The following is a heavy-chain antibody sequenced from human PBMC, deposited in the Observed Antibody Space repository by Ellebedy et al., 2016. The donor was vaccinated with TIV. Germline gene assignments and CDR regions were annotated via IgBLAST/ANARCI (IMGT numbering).Heavy chain of an antibody. Sequence: GESLKISXKGSGYSFTSYWIGWVRQMPGKGLEWMGIIYPGDSDTRYSPSFQGQVTISADKSISTAYLQWSSLKASDTAIYYCARPGSGSYYNVWAFDIWGQGTMVTVSS. CDR1: GYSFTSYW. D-gene: IGHD3-10*01. CDR3: ARPGSGSYYNVWAFDI. V-gene: IGHV5-51*01. CDR2: IYPGDSDT. J-gene: IGHJ3*02.